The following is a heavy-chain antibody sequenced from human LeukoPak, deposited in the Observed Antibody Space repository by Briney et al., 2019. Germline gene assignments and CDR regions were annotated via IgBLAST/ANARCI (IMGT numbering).Heavy chain of an antibody. D-gene: IGHD5-24*01. V-gene: IGHV3-33*08. CDR3: ARGGDGYPVGV. Sequence: PGRSLRLSCAASGFTFSSYGMHWVRQAPGKGLEWVAVIWYGGSNKYYADSVKGRFTISRDNSKNTLYLQMNSLRAEDTAVYYCARGGDGYPVGVWGQGTTVTVSS. CDR1: GFTFSSYG. J-gene: IGHJ6*02. CDR2: IWYGGSNK.